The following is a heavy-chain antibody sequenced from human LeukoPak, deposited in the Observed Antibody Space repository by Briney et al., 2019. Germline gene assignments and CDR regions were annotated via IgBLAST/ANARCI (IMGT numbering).Heavy chain of an antibody. CDR2: INAGNGNT. D-gene: IGHD2-2*01. Sequence: ASVKVSCKASGYTFTSYAMHWVRQAPGQRLEWMGWINAGNGNTKYSQKFQGRVTITRDTSASTAYMELSSLRSEDTAVYYCARAAKIVVVPAAIYYWGQGTLVTVSS. CDR3: ARAAKIVVVPAAIYY. V-gene: IGHV1-3*01. CDR1: GYTFTSYA. J-gene: IGHJ4*02.